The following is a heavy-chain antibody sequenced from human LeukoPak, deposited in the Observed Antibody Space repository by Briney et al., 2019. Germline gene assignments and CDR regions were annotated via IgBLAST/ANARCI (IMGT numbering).Heavy chain of an antibody. V-gene: IGHV4-59*12. Sequence: PSETLSLTCNVSGDSMRGYFWSWIRQPPGRGLEWIGYIYYSGALHYNPFLKSRVTISVDASKNQFSLKLSSVTAADTAVYYCARTVTYGEGTYYFDYWGQGTLVTVSS. D-gene: IGHD4-17*01. J-gene: IGHJ4*02. CDR2: IYYSGAL. CDR3: ARTVTYGEGTYYFDY. CDR1: GDSMRGYF.